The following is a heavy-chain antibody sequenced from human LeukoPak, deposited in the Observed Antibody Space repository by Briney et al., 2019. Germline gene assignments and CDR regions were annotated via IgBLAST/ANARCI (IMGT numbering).Heavy chain of an antibody. CDR2: IKEDESEK. J-gene: IGHJ4*02. D-gene: IGHD2-8*02. CDR1: GFTVSSNY. Sequence: PGGSLRLSCAASGFTVSSNYMSWVRQAPGKGLEWLANIKEDESEKNYVDSVKGRFTISRDNAKNSVSLQMNSLRAEDTGLYFCAREYWGIDYWGQGILVTVSS. V-gene: IGHV3-7*01. CDR3: AREYWGIDY.